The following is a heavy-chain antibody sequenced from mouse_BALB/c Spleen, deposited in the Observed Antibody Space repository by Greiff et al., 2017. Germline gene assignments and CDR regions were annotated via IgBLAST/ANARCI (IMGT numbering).Heavy chain of an antibody. CDR3: ARSRFAY. V-gene: IGHV1-54*01. Sequence: QVQLKESGAELVRPGTSVKVSCKASGYAFTNYLIEWVKQRPGQGLEWIGVINPGSGGTNYNEKFKGKATLTADKSSSTAYMQLSSLTSDDSAVYFCARSRFAYWGQGTLVTVSA. CDR2: INPGSGGT. CDR1: GYAFTNYL. J-gene: IGHJ3*01.